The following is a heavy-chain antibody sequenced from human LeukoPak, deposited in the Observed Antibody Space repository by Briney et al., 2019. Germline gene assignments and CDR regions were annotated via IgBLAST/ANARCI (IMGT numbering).Heavy chain of an antibody. CDR3: ARDLEDYVWGSYRYRRWFDP. CDR1: GGSISSSSYY. Sequence: SETLSLTCTVSGGSISSSSYYWGWIRQPPGKGLEWIGSIYYSGSTYYNPSLKSRVTISVDTSKNQFSLKLSSVTAADTAVYYCARDLEDYVWGSYRYRRWFDPWGQGTLVTVSS. CDR2: IYYSGST. J-gene: IGHJ5*02. V-gene: IGHV4-39*07. D-gene: IGHD3-16*02.